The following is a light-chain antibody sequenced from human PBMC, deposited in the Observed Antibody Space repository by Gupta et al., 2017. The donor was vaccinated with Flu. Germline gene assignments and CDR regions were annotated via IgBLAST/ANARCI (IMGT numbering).Light chain of an antibody. CDR2: DTS. J-gene: IGLJ3*02. Sequence: QAVVTQEPSLTVSPGGTVTLTCGSPTGPVTSDHYPYWFQQKPGQAHRTLIYDTSNKQFWTPARFSGSLRGGKAALTLAGAQPEDEAEYYCLIFYGGARVFGGGTKLTVL. CDR3: LIFYGGARV. V-gene: IGLV7-46*01. CDR1: TGPVTSDHY.